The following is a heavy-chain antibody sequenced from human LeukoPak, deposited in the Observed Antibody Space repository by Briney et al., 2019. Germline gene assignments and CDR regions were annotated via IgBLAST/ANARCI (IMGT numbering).Heavy chain of an antibody. CDR3: ARVVRFLEWLPRFGSYFDY. CDR1: GFTVIDNY. J-gene: IGHJ4*02. CDR2: IYSGSSA. Sequence: GGSLRLSCAASGFTVIDNYMTWVRQAPGKGLEWVSVIYSGSSAYYADSVEGRFTISRDNSKNTLYLQMNSLRAEDTGVYYCARVVRFLEWLPRFGSYFDYWGQGTLVTVSS. D-gene: IGHD3-3*01. V-gene: IGHV3-53*01.